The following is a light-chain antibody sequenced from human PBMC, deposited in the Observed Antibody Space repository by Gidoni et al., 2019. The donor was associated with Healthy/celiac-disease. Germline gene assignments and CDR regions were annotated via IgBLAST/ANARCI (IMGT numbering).Light chain of an antibody. J-gene: IGLJ3*02. CDR3: QSYDSSLSGWM. CDR1: SSNIGAGYD. V-gene: IGLV1-40*01. Sequence: QSVLTQPTSVSGATGQRVTISCTGRSSNIGAGYDVHWYQQLPGTAPKLLIYGNSNRPSGVPDRFSGSKSGTSASLAITGLQAEDEADYYCQSYDSSLSGWMFGGGTKLTVL. CDR2: GNS.